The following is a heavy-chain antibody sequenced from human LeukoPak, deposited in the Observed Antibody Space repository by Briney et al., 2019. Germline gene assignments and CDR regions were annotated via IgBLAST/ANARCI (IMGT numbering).Heavy chain of an antibody. V-gene: IGHV1-46*01. D-gene: IGHD3-22*01. J-gene: IGHJ4*02. CDR1: GYTFTSYF. Sequence: ASVTVSCKASGYTFTSYFIHWVRQAPGQGLEWMGIINPGSGSTSYTQEFRDRVTMTRDKSTSTVNMELSSLRSEDTAVYYCVRDLGYYDSSGYPTHFDYWGQGTLVTVS. CDR3: VRDLGYYDSSGYPTHFDY. CDR2: INPGSGST.